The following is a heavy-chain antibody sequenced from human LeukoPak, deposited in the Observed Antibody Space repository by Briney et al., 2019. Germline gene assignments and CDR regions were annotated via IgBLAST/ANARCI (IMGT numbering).Heavy chain of an antibody. J-gene: IGHJ6*03. V-gene: IGHV3-48*01. CDR1: GFTFSSYS. Sequence: PGGSLRLSCAGSGFTFSSYSMNWVRQAPGKGLEWVSYISSSTGTICYADSVKGRFTISRDNAKNSLYLQMNSLGAEDTAVYYCARTNYMDVWGKGTTVTVSS. CDR3: ARTNYMDV. CDR2: ISSSTGTI.